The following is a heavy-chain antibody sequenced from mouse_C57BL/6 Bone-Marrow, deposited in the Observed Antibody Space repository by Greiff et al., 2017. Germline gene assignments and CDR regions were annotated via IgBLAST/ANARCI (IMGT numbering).Heavy chain of an antibody. J-gene: IGHJ1*03. CDR2: IDPSDSET. D-gene: IGHD2-4*01. Sequence: QVQLQQSGAELVRPGSSVKLSCKASGYTFTSYWMHWVKQRPIQGLEWIGNIDPSDSETHYNQKFKDKATLTVDKSSSTAYMQLSSLTSEDSAVYYCARSLGLRPLYWYFDVWGTGTTVTVSS. CDR1: GYTFTSYW. V-gene: IGHV1-52*01. CDR3: ARSLGLRPLYWYFDV.